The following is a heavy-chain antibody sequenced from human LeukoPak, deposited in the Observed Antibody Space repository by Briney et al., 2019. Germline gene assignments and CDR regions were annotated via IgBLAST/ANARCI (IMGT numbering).Heavy chain of an antibody. Sequence: GGFLRLSCAASGFTFSSYGMHWVRQAPGKGLEWVAVISYDGSNKYYADSVKGRFTISRDNSKNTLYLQMKSLRAEDTAVYYCTSWDPRVYWGQGTLVTVSS. CDR3: TSWDPRVY. V-gene: IGHV3-30*03. J-gene: IGHJ4*02. CDR1: GFTFSSYG. D-gene: IGHD1-26*01. CDR2: ISYDGSNK.